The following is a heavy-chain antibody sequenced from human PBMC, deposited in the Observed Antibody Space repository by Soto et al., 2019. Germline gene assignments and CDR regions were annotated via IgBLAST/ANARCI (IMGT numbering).Heavy chain of an antibody. D-gene: IGHD1-26*01. CDR3: ARPKGRYTDYGMDV. CDR2: MNPNSGNT. V-gene: IGHV1-8*01. J-gene: IGHJ6*02. Sequence: QVQLVQSGAEVKKPGASVKVSCKASGYTFTSYDINWVRQATGQGLEWMGWMNPNSGNTGYAQKFQGRVTMTRNTSISTAYKELSSLRSEDTAVYYCARPKGRYTDYGMDVWGQGTTVTVSS. CDR1: GYTFTSYD.